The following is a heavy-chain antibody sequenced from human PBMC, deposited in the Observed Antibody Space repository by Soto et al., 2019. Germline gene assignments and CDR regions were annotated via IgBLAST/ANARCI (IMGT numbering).Heavy chain of an antibody. J-gene: IGHJ6*02. CDR2: INPNSGGT. Sequence: QVQLVQSGAEVKKPGASVKVSCKASGYTFTDYYMHWVRQAPGQGLEWMGWINPNSGGTNYAQKFQGWVTRTRDTSISTAYMELSRLRSDDTAVYYCARFSLGIEYCGGDCSSVSRYGMDVWGQGTTVTVSS. D-gene: IGHD2-21*02. CDR3: ARFSLGIEYCGGDCSSVSRYGMDV. V-gene: IGHV1-2*04. CDR1: GYTFTDYY.